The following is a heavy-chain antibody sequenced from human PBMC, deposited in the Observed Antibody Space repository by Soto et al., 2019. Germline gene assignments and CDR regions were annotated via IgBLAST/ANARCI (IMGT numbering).Heavy chain of an antibody. Sequence: PGGSLRLSCAGSGFTFSNAWMSWVRRAPGKGLEWVGRIKSDAYGGAIDYAAPVKGRFTISRDDSKNTLFLQMNNLRAEDTAVYSCTTTKGQLDPPKNDFGGQETPLTVSS. J-gene: IGHJ4*02. CDR1: GFTFSNAW. CDR3: TTTKGQLDPPKNDF. V-gene: IGHV3-15*01. CDR2: IKSDAYGGAI. D-gene: IGHD2-8*01.